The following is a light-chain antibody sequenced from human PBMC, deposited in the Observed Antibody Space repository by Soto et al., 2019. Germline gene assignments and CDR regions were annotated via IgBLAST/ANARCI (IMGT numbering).Light chain of an antibody. J-gene: IGLJ2*01. Sequence: QSVLTQPPSASGTPGQRVTISCSGSSSNIGSNTVNWYQQLPGTAPKLLIYNNNRRPSGVSDRFSGSKSGTSASLAISGLQSEDEADYYCAAWDDSLNGVVFGGGTKVTVL. CDR2: NNN. V-gene: IGLV1-44*01. CDR3: AAWDDSLNGVV. CDR1: SSNIGSNT.